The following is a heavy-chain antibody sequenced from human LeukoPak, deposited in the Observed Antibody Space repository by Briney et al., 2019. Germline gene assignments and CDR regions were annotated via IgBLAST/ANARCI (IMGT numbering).Heavy chain of an antibody. CDR3: ARGPRGSGWYHRDY. Sequence: PSETLSLTCAVYGGSFSGYYWSWIRQPPGKVLEWIGEINHSGSTNYNPSLKSRVTISVDTSKNQFSLKLSSVTAADTAVYYCARGPRGSGWYHRDYWGQGTLVTVSS. J-gene: IGHJ4*02. CDR1: GGSFSGYY. CDR2: INHSGST. V-gene: IGHV4-34*01. D-gene: IGHD6-19*01.